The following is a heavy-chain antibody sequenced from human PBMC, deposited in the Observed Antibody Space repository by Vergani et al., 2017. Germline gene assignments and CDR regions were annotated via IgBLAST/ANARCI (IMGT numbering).Heavy chain of an antibody. V-gene: IGHV4-39*01. D-gene: IGHD4-17*01. CDR2: IYYSGST. J-gene: IGHJ2*01. CDR1: GGTISSSSYY. Sequence: QLQLQESGPGLVKPSETLSLTCTASGGTISSSSYYWGRNRQPPGKGLEWIGSIYYSGSTYYNPSLKSRVTISVDTSKNQYSLKLSSVTAADTAVYYCARSDYGDYGNWYFDLWGRGTLVTVSS. CDR3: ARSDYGDYGNWYFDL.